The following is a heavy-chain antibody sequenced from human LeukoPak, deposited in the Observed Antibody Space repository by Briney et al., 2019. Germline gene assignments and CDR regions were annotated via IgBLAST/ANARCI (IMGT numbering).Heavy chain of an antibody. D-gene: IGHD2/OR15-2a*01. Sequence: GGPLRLSCAASGNYWMHWVRQAPGKGLVWVSHINSDGSWTSYADSVKGRFTISKDNAKNTVYLQMNNLRAEDTAVYYCVSFYEAYWGRGTLVTVSS. V-gene: IGHV3-74*01. CDR1: GNYW. CDR3: VSFYEAY. J-gene: IGHJ4*02. CDR2: INSDGSWT.